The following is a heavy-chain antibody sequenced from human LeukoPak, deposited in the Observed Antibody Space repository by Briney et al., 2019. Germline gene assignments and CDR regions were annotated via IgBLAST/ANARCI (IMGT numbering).Heavy chain of an antibody. D-gene: IGHD6-13*01. Sequence: ASLKVSCKASGYTFTDDYIHWVRQAPGQGLEWMGWINPNSGGTNYAQKFQGRVTMTRDTSISTAYMELSRLRSDDTAVYYCARDRGGYSSSWGFDYWGQGTLVTVSS. J-gene: IGHJ4*02. CDR1: GYTFTDDY. CDR2: INPNSGGT. V-gene: IGHV1-2*02. CDR3: ARDRGGYSSSWGFDY.